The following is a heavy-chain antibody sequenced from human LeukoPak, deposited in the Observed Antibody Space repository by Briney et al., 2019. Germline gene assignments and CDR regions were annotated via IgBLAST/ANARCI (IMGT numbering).Heavy chain of an antibody. CDR2: INPNSGGT. Sequence: ASVKVSCKASGYTFTSYGISWVRQAPGQGLEWMGWINPNSGGTNYAQKFQGRVTMTRDTSISTAYMELSRLRSDDTAVYYCARVPGDMVRGVTMDVWGKGTTVTVSS. CDR1: GYTFTSYG. V-gene: IGHV1-2*02. J-gene: IGHJ6*03. D-gene: IGHD3-10*01. CDR3: ARVPGDMVRGVTMDV.